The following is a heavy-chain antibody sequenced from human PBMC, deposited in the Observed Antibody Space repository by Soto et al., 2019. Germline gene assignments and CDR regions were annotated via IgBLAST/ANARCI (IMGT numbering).Heavy chain of an antibody. CDR2: IYSSGST. J-gene: IGHJ5*02. Sequence: QVQLQESGPGLVKPSETLSLTCIVSGGSISGNYWSWIRQPAGKGLEWIGRIYSSGSTSYNPSLKSRVIMAEDTSKNQFSLKLSSVTAADTAVYYCTRGPGSYNWFDLWGQGTLVTVSS. D-gene: IGHD3-10*01. CDR3: TRGPGSYNWFDL. CDR1: GGSISGNY. V-gene: IGHV4-4*07.